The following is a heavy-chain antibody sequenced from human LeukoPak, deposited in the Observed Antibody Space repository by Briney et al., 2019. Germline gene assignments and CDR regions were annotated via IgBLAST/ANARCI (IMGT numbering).Heavy chain of an antibody. CDR3: ARAGYCSGGSCYPYYYYYYMDV. CDR2: ISGHNDDT. D-gene: IGHD2-15*01. CDR1: GYTFTSYA. J-gene: IGHJ6*03. V-gene: IGHV1-18*01. Sequence: GASVKVSCKASGYTFTSYAISWVRQAPGQGLEWMGWISGHNDDTNYAQRLQGRVTMTTDTSTSIAYMELRSLRSDDTAVYYCARAGYCSGGSCYPYYYYYYMDVWGKGTTVTVSS.